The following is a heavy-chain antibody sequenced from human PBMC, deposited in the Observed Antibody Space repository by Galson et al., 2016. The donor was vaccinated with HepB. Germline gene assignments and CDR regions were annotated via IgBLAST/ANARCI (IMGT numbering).Heavy chain of an antibody. V-gene: IGHV4-39*07. CDR2: MYYSGST. J-gene: IGHJ4*02. CDR1: GGSIISDNYY. D-gene: IGHD3-22*01. CDR3: ARSITGPVYDSSGYGVRYFDY. Sequence: SETLSLTCTVSGGSIISDNYYWGWIRQHPGKGLEWIGTMYYSGSTFYNPSLKSRLTMSVDTSKNKFSLRLTSVTAADTAVYYCARSITGPVYDSSGYGVRYFDYWGQGDLVTVSS.